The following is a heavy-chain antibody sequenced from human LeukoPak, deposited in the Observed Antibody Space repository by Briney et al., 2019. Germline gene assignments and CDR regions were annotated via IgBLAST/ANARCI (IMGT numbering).Heavy chain of an antibody. CDR1: GYSFTVYD. V-gene: IGHV1-18*01. D-gene: IGHD5-24*01. Sequence: ASVKVSCKASGYSFTVYDISWVRQAPGQGLEWMGWISAYNGNTNYAQKFQGRVTMTTDTSTSTAYMELRSLRSDDTAVYYCTRDGYNTTDNDAFDIWGQGTMVTVSS. CDR3: TRDGYNTTDNDAFDI. J-gene: IGHJ3*02. CDR2: ISAYNGNT.